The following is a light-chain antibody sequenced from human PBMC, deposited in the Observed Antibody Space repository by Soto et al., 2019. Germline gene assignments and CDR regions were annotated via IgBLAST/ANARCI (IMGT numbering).Light chain of an antibody. CDR3: QQYGSSPGT. CDR2: GAS. Sequence: EIVLTQSPGTLSLSPGERATLSCRASQSVSSSYLAWYQQKPGQAPRLLIYGASSRATGIPDRFSGSGSGTDFTLTISILEPEDFAVYYGQQYGSSPGTCGQGTKVEIK. CDR1: QSVSSSY. J-gene: IGKJ1*01. V-gene: IGKV3-20*01.